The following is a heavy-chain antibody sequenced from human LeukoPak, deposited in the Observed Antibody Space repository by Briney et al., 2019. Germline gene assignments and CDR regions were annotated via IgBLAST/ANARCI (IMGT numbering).Heavy chain of an antibody. CDR2: IYWYDDK. D-gene: IGHD3-10*01. Sequence: SAPTLSKPTQTLTLTCTFSGFSLSTSLVSVCWIRQPPAKALEWLALIYWYDDKRYSPSLKSRRTITRESSKNQVGLTMSNMDPVDTATYYCARTPWFGVYFDYWGQGTLVTVSS. J-gene: IGHJ4*02. CDR3: ARTPWFGVYFDY. CDR1: GFSLSTSLVS. V-gene: IGHV2-5*01.